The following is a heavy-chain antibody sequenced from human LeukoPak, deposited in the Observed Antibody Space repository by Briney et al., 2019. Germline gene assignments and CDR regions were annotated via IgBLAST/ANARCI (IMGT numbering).Heavy chain of an antibody. CDR3: ARDQALGQGYYYDSSGYSVDAFDI. Sequence: ASVKVSCKASGYTFTGYYIHWVRQAPGQGLEWMGIINPSGGSTSYAQKFQGRVTMTRDMSTSTVYIELSSLRSEDTAVYYCARDQALGQGYYYDSSGYSVDAFDIWGQGTMVTVSS. J-gene: IGHJ3*02. CDR2: INPSGGST. D-gene: IGHD3-22*01. CDR1: GYTFTGYY. V-gene: IGHV1-46*01.